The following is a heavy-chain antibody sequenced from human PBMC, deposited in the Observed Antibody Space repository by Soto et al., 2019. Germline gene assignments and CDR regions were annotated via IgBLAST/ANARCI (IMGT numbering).Heavy chain of an antibody. D-gene: IGHD2-2*01. CDR2: IYDTGTT. CDR1: GGSISRSNW. V-gene: IGHV4-4*02. J-gene: IGHJ4*02. Sequence: QVQLQESGPGLVRPSGTLSLTCAVSGGSISRSNWWSWVRQPPGKGLEWIGEIYDTGTTNYNPSLKNRVIISVDKPKNQVALRLSSVTAADTATYYFARIDTSLLSIDSCGQGALVTVSS. CDR3: ARIDTSLLSIDS.